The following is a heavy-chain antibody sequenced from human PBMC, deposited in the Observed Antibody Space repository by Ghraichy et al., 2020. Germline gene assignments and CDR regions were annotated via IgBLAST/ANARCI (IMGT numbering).Heavy chain of an antibody. Sequence: GGSLRLSCAASGFTFSSYAMSWVRQAPGKGLEWVSAISGSGGSTYYADSVKGRFTISRDNSKNTLYLQMNSLRAEDTAVYYCAKDNYGDYGRYYYYGMDVWGQGTTVTVSS. J-gene: IGHJ6*02. CDR3: AKDNYGDYGRYYYYGMDV. CDR2: ISGSGGST. D-gene: IGHD4-17*01. CDR1: GFTFSSYA. V-gene: IGHV3-23*01.